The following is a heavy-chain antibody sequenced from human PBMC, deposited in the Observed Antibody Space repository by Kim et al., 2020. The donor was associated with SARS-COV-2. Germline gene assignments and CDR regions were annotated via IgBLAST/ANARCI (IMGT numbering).Heavy chain of an antibody. J-gene: IGHJ4*02. V-gene: IGHV3-33*01. CDR1: GFTFSSYG. D-gene: IGHD6-6*01. CDR3: ARDWYSSSTLVGY. CDR2: IWYDGSNK. Sequence: GGSLRLSCAASGFTFSSYGMHWVRQAPGKGLEWVAVIWYDGSNKYYADSVKGRFTISRANSKNTLYLQMNSLRAGDTAVYYCARDWYSSSTLVGYWGQGTLVSVS.